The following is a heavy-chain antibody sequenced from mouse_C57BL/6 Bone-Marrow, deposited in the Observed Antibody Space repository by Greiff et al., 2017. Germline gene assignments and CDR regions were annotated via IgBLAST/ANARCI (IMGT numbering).Heavy chain of an antibody. V-gene: IGHV1-7*01. CDR2: INPSSGYT. CDR3: ARSRSVTGLLAY. J-gene: IGHJ3*01. Sequence: QVHVKQSGADLAKPGASVKLSCKASGYTFTSYWMHWVKQRPGQGLEWIGYINPSSGYTKYNQKFKDKATLTADKSSSTAYMQLSILTYEDSAVFDGARSRSVTGLLAYWGRGTRITVTA. D-gene: IGHD3-1*01. CDR1: GYTFTSYW.